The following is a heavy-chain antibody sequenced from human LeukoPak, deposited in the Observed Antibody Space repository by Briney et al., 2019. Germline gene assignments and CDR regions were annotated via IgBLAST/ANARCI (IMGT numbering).Heavy chain of an antibody. J-gene: IGHJ5*02. D-gene: IGHD3-3*01. CDR1: GITVNSNY. CDR2: IYSGGST. V-gene: IGHV3-53*05. Sequence: GGSLRLTCAASGITVNSNYMTWVRQAPGKGLEWVSGIYSGGSTYSADSVKGRFTISRDNSKNTLYLQMNSLRAEDTAVYYCASSVLRFTNWFDPWGQGTLVTVSS. CDR3: ASSVLRFTNWFDP.